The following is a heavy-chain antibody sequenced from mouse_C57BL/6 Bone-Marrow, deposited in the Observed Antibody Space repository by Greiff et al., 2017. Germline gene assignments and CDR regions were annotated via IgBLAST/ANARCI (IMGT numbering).Heavy chain of an antibody. J-gene: IGHJ3*01. V-gene: IGHV1-7*01. CDR1: GYTFTSYW. CDR2: INPSSGST. Sequence: QVQLQQSGAELAKPGASVTLSCKASGYTFTSYWMHWVQQRPGPGLEWIGDINPSSGSTKYNQKFKDKATLTADKSSSTAYMQLSSLTYEASAVYYCARDYYSNFFAYWGQGTLVTVSA. D-gene: IGHD2-5*01. CDR3: ARDYYSNFFAY.